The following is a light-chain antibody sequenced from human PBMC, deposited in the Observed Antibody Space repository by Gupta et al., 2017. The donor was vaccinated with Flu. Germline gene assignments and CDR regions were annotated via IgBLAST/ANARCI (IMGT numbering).Light chain of an antibody. Sequence: SVLTQSPSASGTPGQRVTISCSGRNSNVGTNHVYWYRHHPGTAPKLLIYTTNQRPSGVPDRFSGSKSGISASLAISGLRADDEADYHCAGWYDSRSAWVFGGGTRLTVL. CDR2: TTN. V-gene: IGLV1-47*01. CDR3: AGWYDSRSAWV. CDR1: NSNVGTNH. J-gene: IGLJ2*01.